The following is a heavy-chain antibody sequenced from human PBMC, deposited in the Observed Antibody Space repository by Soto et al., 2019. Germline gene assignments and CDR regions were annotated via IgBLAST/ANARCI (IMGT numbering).Heavy chain of an antibody. CDR2: IYYSGST. J-gene: IGHJ5*02. Sequence: PSETLSLTCTFSGGSISSSSYYWGWIRQPPGKGLEWIGSIYYSGSTYYNPSLKSRVTISVDTSKNQFSLKLSSVTAADTAVYYCVRGEWLSSLFNWFDPWGQGALVTVSS. D-gene: IGHD3-3*01. CDR3: VRGEWLSSLFNWFDP. V-gene: IGHV4-39*01. CDR1: GGSISSSSYY.